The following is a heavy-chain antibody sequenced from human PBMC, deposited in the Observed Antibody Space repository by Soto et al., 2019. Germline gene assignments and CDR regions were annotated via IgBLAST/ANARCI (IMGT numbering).Heavy chain of an antibody. J-gene: IGHJ4*02. D-gene: IGHD6-19*01. V-gene: IGHV2-5*01. CDR2: IHWNDEN. CDR1: GFSLSARGVG. CDR3: AHRLVAVGLGY. Sequence: QITLKESGPTLVKPTQTLTLTCTFSGFSLSARGVGVGWIRQPPGKALEWLAVIHWNDENYYSPSLKSRLTINKDTSKNQVVLTMTNMNPVDTATYYCAHRLVAVGLGYWGQVTLVTVSS.